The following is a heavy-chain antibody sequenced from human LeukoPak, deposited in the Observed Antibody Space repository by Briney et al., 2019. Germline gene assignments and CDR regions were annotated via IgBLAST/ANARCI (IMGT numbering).Heavy chain of an antibody. Sequence: ASVKVSCKASGYTFTGYYMHWVRQAPGQGLEWMGWINPNSGGTNYAQKFQGRVTMTRDTSISTAYMELSRLRSDDTAVYYCARDLYYGSGSYYYYYYYMDVWGKGTTVTVSS. CDR2: INPNSGGT. CDR3: ARDLYYGSGSYYYYYYYMDV. D-gene: IGHD3-10*01. J-gene: IGHJ6*03. V-gene: IGHV1-2*02. CDR1: GYTFTGYY.